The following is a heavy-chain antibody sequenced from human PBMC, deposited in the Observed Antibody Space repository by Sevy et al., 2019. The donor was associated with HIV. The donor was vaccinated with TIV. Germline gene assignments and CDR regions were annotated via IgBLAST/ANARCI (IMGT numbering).Heavy chain of an antibody. CDR3: VRADPDQHFDS. V-gene: IGHV1-46*01. CDR2: VDPSAGNT. CDR1: GDTFTNNY. Sequence: ASVKVSCKASGDTFTNNYIHWVRQAPGQGLEWMGMVDPSAGNTTYAQKFQGRVTMTRDTSTSILYMELSSRRSDDTAVYYCVRADPDQHFDSWGQGTLVTVSS. J-gene: IGHJ4*02.